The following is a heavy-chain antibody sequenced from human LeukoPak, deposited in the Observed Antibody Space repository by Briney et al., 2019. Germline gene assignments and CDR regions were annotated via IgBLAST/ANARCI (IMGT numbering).Heavy chain of an antibody. Sequence: PGGSLRLSCAASGFTFSSYAMSWVRQAPGKGLEWVSAISGSGGSTYYADSVKGRFTISRDNTKNTLYLQMNSLRAEDTAVYYCAKAHLYYYDSRGYLPYWGQGTLVTVSS. CDR2: ISGSGGST. V-gene: IGHV3-23*01. J-gene: IGHJ4*02. CDR3: AKAHLYYYDSRGYLPY. D-gene: IGHD3-22*01. CDR1: GFTFSSYA.